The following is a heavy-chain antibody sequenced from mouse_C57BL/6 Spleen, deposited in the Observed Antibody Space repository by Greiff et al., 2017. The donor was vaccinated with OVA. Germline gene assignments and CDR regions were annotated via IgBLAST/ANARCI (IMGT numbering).Heavy chain of an antibody. CDR2: ISNLAYSI. D-gene: IGHD1-1*01. CDR1: GFTFSDYG. V-gene: IGHV5-15*01. Sequence: EVHLVESGGGLVQPGGSLKLSCAASGFTFSDYGMAWVRQAPRKGPEWVAFISNLAYSIYYADTVKGRFTISRENAKNTLYLEMSSLRSEDTAMDDCARGGTTDYAMDYWGQGTSVTVSS. J-gene: IGHJ4*01. CDR3: ARGGTTDYAMDY.